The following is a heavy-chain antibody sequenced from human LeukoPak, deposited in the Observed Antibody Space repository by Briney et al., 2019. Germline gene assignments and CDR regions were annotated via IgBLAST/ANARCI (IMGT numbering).Heavy chain of an antibody. CDR1: GFTLSDYY. V-gene: IGHV3-11*01. Sequence: GGSLRLSCAASGFTLSDYYMSWIRQAPGKGLEWVSYISSSGSAIYYADSVKGRFTISRDNAKNSLYLQVNSLRAEDTALYYCARDRYYDSSGYNFDYWGQGTLVTVSS. J-gene: IGHJ4*02. CDR3: ARDRYYDSSGYNFDY. CDR2: ISSSGSAI. D-gene: IGHD3-22*01.